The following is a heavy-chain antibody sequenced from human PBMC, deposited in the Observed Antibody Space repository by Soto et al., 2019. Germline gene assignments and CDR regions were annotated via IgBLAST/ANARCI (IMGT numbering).Heavy chain of an antibody. J-gene: IGHJ4*02. D-gene: IGHD1-1*01. CDR2: MNANTGKT. CDR1: GYTFTSYD. V-gene: IGHV1-8*02. CDR3: AKNVPNTGRFES. Sequence: QAQLVQSGAEVREPGASVKVSCKASGYTFTSYDINWVRQATGQGLEWMGWMNANTGKTGYAQKFQGRVTMTRDTSISTAYMELSSLGSDDTAVYFCAKNVPNTGRFESWGQGTLVTVSS.